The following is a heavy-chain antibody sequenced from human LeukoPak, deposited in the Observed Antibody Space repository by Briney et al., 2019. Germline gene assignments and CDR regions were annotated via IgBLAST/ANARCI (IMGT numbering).Heavy chain of an antibody. V-gene: IGHV3-23*01. J-gene: IGHJ6*02. D-gene: IGHD3-16*01. CDR3: ARGVSYELVGGMDV. Sequence: GGSLRLSCAASGFTFSSSAMSWVRQAPGKGLEWVSAISNNGGYTYYADSVQGRFTISRDNSKSTLCLQMNSLRAEDTALYHCARGVSYELVGGMDVWGQGTTVTVSS. CDR2: ISNNGGYT. CDR1: GFTFSSSA.